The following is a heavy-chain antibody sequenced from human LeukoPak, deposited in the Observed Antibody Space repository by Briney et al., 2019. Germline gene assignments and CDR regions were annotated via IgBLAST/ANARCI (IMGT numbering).Heavy chain of an antibody. CDR2: IHPDGSIT. J-gene: IGHJ5*02. D-gene: IGHD5-12*01. CDR3: APQQTYSPYNWFDP. V-gene: IGHV3-74*03. CDR1: GFTISNYW. Sequence: GGSLRLSCVGSGFTISNYWMYWVRHVPGTGLAWVSRIHPDGSITTYADSVKGRFTISRDNAKNTLYLQMNSLRAEDTAVYYCAPQQTYSPYNWFDPWGQGTLVTVSS.